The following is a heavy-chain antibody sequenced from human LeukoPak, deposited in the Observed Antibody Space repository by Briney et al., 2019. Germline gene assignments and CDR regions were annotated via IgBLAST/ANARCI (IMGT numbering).Heavy chain of an antibody. V-gene: IGHV4-39*07. CDR3: ARVGNWNYWGRDAFDI. D-gene: IGHD1-7*01. J-gene: IGHJ3*02. CDR1: GGSISSSSYY. Sequence: KPSETLSLTCTVSGGSISSSSYYWGWIRQPPGKGLEWIGSIYYSGSAYHNPSLKSRVTMSVDTSKNQFSLKLSSVTALDTAVYYCARVGNWNYWGRDAFDIWGQGTMVTVSS. CDR2: IYYSGSA.